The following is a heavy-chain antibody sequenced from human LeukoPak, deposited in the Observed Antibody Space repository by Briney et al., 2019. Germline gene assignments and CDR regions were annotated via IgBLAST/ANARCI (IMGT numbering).Heavy chain of an antibody. Sequence: GRSLRLSCAASGFTFSSYGMHWVRQAPGKGLEWVAVISYDGSNKYYADSVKGRFTISRDNSKNTLYLQMNSQRAEDTAVYYCARCDRPGTFDYWGQGTLVTVSS. D-gene: IGHD1-26*01. CDR3: ARCDRPGTFDY. CDR1: GFTFSSYG. CDR2: ISYDGSNK. V-gene: IGHV3-30*03. J-gene: IGHJ4*02.